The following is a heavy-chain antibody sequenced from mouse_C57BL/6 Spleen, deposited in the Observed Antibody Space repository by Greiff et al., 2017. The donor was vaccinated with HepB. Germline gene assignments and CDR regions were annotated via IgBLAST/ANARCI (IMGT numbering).Heavy chain of an antibody. J-gene: IGHJ2*01. CDR2: IDPSDSYT. V-gene: IGHV1-59*01. CDR1: GYTFTSYW. CDR3: AKSAVESDY. D-gene: IGHD1-1*01. Sequence: QVQLQQPGAELVRPGTSVKLSCKASGYTFTSYWMHWVKQRPGQGLEWIGVIDPSDSYTNYNQKFKGKATLTVDTSSSTAYMQRSSLTSEDSAVYDCAKSAVESDYWGQGTTLTVSS.